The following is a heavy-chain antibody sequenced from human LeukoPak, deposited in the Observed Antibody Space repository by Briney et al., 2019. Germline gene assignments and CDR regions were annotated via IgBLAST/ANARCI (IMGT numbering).Heavy chain of an antibody. CDR3: AKDRPPYSSSGGVIDY. CDR2: IRYDGSNK. D-gene: IGHD6-6*01. CDR1: GFTFSSYG. Sequence: GGSLRLSCAASGFTFSSYGMHWVRQAPGKGLEWVAFIRYDGSNKYYADSVRGRFTISRDNSKNTLYLQMNSLRAEDTAVYYCAKDRPPYSSSGGVIDYWGQGTLVTVSS. J-gene: IGHJ4*02. V-gene: IGHV3-30*02.